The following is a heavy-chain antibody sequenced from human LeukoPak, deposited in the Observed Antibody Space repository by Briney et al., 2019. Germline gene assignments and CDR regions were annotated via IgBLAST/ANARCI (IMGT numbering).Heavy chain of an antibody. D-gene: IGHD4-17*01. CDR2: ISSRSTAI. V-gene: IGHV3-48*01. CDR1: GFTFSDHS. Sequence: PWGSLRLSCAASGFTFSDHSMNWARQTPGKGLEWVSYISSRSTAIYYADSVKGRFTISRDNSKNTLYLQMNSLRAEDTAVYYCARDLNYGDPGDWGQGTLVTVSS. CDR3: ARDLNYGDPGD. J-gene: IGHJ4*02.